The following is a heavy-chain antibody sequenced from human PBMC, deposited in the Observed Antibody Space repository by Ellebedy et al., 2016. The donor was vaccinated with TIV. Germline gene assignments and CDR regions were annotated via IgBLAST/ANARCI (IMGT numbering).Heavy chain of an antibody. V-gene: IGHV3-23*01. J-gene: IGHJ3*02. Sequence: PGGSLRLSCAASGLTFSSHAMSWVRQAPGKGLEWVSSISGSGDNTYYADSVKGRFPIARDNSKNTLSLQMNSLRAEDTAVDYCARDPVGVGPAFDIWGQGTIVTGSS. D-gene: IGHD4-23*01. CDR1: GLTFSSHA. CDR3: ARDPVGVGPAFDI. CDR2: ISGSGDNT.